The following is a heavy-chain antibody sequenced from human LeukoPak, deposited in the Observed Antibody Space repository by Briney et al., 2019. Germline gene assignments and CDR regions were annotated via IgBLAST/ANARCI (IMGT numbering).Heavy chain of an antibody. D-gene: IGHD2-15*01. J-gene: IGHJ6*02. CDR1: GFTFSSYA. CDR2: ISYDGSNK. Sequence: GRSLRLSCAASGFTFSSYAMHWVRQAPGKGLEWEAVISYDGSNKYYADSVKGRFTISRDNSKNTLYLQMNSLRVEDTAVYYCARAPWYCSGGSCYKYYYYGMDVWGQGTTVTVSS. V-gene: IGHV3-30-3*01. CDR3: ARAPWYCSGGSCYKYYYYGMDV.